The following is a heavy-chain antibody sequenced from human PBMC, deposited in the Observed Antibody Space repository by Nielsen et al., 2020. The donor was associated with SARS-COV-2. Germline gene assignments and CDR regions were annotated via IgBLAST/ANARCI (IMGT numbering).Heavy chain of an antibody. D-gene: IGHD6-19*01. CDR3: AKDLSSGWDYYFDY. CDR2: SSWNSGSI. Sequence: GGSLRLSCAASGFTFDDYAMHWVRQAPGQGLEWVSGSSWNSGSIGYADSVKGRFTISRDNAKNSLYLQMNSLRAEDTALYYCAKDLSSGWDYYFDYWGQGTLVTVSS. CDR1: GFTFDDYA. J-gene: IGHJ4*02. V-gene: IGHV3-9*01.